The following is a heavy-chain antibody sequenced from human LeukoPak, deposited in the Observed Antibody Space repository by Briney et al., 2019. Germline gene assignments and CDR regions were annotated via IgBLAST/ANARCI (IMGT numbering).Heavy chain of an antibody. CDR1: GFTFTNYA. J-gene: IGHJ4*02. D-gene: IGHD1-26*01. CDR2: LSPSGADT. V-gene: IGHV3-23*01. CDR3: AKCPPRLIVGANRFDF. Sequence: PGGSLRLSCAATGFTFTNYAMNWVRQAPGKGLEWVSTLSPSGADTYYADSVRGRFTISRDNSKNTLYLQMSSLRAEDTAVYYCAKCPPRLIVGANRFDFWGQGTLVTVSS.